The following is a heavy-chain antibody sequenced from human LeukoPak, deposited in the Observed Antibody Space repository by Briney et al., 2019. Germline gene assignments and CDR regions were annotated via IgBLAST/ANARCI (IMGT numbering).Heavy chain of an antibody. D-gene: IGHD3-10*01. CDR1: GFTVSSFA. CDR2: ISWNSGSI. CDR3: ASYGSGSAAAAAPPYYYGMDV. V-gene: IGHV3-9*01. J-gene: IGHJ6*02. Sequence: PGGSLRLSCAASGFTVSSFAMSWVRQAPGKGLEWVSGISWNSGSIGYADSVKGRFTISRDNAKNSLYLQMNSLRAEDTALYYCASYGSGSAAAAAPPYYYGMDVWGQGTTVTVSS.